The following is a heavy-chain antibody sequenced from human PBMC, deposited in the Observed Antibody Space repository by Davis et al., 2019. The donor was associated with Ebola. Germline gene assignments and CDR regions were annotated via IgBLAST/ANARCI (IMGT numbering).Heavy chain of an antibody. V-gene: IGHV3-23*01. CDR2: ISGSGGST. D-gene: IGHD6-13*01. Sequence: GESLKISCAASGFTFSSYAMSWVRQAPGKGLEWVSAISGSGGSTYYADSVKGRFTISRDNSKNTLYLQMNSLRAEDTAVYYCAKLWGSYSWYDYWGQGTLVTVSS. CDR1: GFTFSSYA. J-gene: IGHJ4*02. CDR3: AKLWGSYSWYDY.